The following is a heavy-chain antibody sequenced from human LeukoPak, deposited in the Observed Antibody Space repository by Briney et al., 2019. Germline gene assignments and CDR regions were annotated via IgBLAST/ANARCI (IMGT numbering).Heavy chain of an antibody. Sequence: GGSLRLSCAVSGFTFSNDWMHWVRQAPGKGLLWVSRISGDGTTTNYADSVKGRFTISRDNAKNMLYLQMDSLRAEDTAVYYCAGAWSFDYWGQGTLVTVSS. J-gene: IGHJ4*02. CDR2: ISGDGTTT. CDR1: GFTFSNDW. CDR3: AGAWSFDY. D-gene: IGHD2-15*01. V-gene: IGHV3-74*01.